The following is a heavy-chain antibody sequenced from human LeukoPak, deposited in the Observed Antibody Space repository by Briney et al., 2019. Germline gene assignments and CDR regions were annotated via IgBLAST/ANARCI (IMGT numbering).Heavy chain of an antibody. CDR1: GGSISSYY. V-gene: IGHV4-4*07. CDR3: ARDYGSSLREDWFDP. CDR2: IYTSGST. J-gene: IGHJ5*02. Sequence: SETLSLTCTVSGGSISSYYWSWIRQPAGKGLEWIGRIYTSGSTNYNPSLKSRVTMSVDTSKNQFSLKLSSVTVADTAVYYCARDYGSSLREDWFDPWGQGTLVTVSS. D-gene: IGHD6-13*01.